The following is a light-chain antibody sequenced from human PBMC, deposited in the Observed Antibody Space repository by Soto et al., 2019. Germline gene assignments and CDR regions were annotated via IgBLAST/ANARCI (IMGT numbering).Light chain of an antibody. V-gene: IGLV2-11*01. CDR1: SSDVGAYNY. CDR3: CSYAGNYSVI. Sequence: QSALTQPRSVSGSPGQSVTISCTGTSSDVGAYNYVSWYQQHPGTAPKLMIYDVHKRPSGVPDRFSGSKSGDTASLTISGLLTEDECDYYCCSYAGNYSVIFGGGTKLTVL. J-gene: IGLJ2*01. CDR2: DVH.